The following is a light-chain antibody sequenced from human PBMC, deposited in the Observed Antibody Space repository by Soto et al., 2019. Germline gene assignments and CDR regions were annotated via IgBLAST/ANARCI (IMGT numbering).Light chain of an antibody. V-gene: IGKV3D-20*02. J-gene: IGKJ5*01. Sequence: EIVMTQSPATVSVSPGERATLSCRASQSVSSNYLAWYQKKPGRAPRLLIYGASNRATGIPARFSGSGSATDFTLTISSLEPEDFAVYYCQQRSSWITFGQGTRLEIK. CDR1: QSVSSNY. CDR2: GAS. CDR3: QQRSSWIT.